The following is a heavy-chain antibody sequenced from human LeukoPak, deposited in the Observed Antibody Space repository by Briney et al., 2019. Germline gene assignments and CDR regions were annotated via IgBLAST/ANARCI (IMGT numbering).Heavy chain of an antibody. V-gene: IGHV4-34*01. Sequence: SETLSLTCAVYGGSFSGYYWSWIRQPPGKGLEWIGEINHSGSTNYNPSLKSRVTISVDTSKNQFSLKLSSVTAADTAVYYCARASGVRGARFGYWGQGTLVTVSS. CDR1: GGSFSGYY. CDR3: ARASGVRGARFGY. D-gene: IGHD3-10*01. CDR2: INHSGST. J-gene: IGHJ4*02.